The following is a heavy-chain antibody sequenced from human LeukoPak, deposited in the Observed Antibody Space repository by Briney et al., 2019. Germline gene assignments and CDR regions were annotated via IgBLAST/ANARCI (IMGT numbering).Heavy chain of an antibody. V-gene: IGHV4-4*02. CDR1: GGSISSSYW. J-gene: IGHJ4*02. Sequence: SETLSLTCAVSGGSISSSYWWSWVRQPPGKGLEWIGEISHSGSTKYNPSLKSRVTISVDTSKNQFSLKLSSVTAADTAVYYCARIGDSSGYYTTNFDYWGQGTLVTVSS. D-gene: IGHD3-22*01. CDR2: ISHSGST. CDR3: ARIGDSSGYYTTNFDY.